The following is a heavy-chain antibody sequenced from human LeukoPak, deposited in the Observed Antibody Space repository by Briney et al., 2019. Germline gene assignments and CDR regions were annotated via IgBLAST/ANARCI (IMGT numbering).Heavy chain of an antibody. D-gene: IGHD5-12*01. J-gene: IGHJ4*02. Sequence: PGGSLRLSCAASGFTSTNYAMNWVRQAPGKGLEWVSVLIGSSGSTDYADSVKGRFTISRDNSKNTLYLQMNSLRAEDTAVYYCAKDESALASNWGQGTLVTVSS. CDR1: GFTSTNYA. CDR2: LIGSSGST. CDR3: AKDESALASN. V-gene: IGHV3-23*01.